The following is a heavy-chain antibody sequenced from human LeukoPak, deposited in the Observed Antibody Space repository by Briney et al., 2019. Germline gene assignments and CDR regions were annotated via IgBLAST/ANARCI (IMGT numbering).Heavy chain of an antibody. V-gene: IGHV3-30*02. CDR3: GKHDSSSYY. CDR1: GFIFSTYG. D-gene: IGHD3-22*01. Sequence: GGSLRLSCAASGFIFSTYGMHWVRQAPGKGLERVAFLRSDGTDHHYADSVQGRFTISRDNSKSTLFLQMNSLRAEDTAVYYCGKHDSSSYYWGQGTLVTVSS. CDR2: LRSDGTDH. J-gene: IGHJ4*02.